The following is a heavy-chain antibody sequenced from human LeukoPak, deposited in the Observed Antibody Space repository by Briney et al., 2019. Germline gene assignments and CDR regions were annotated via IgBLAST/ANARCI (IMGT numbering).Heavy chain of an antibody. J-gene: IGHJ4*02. Sequence: GGSLRLSCAASGFTFSSYGMHWVRQAPGKGLEWVAVISYDGSNKYYADSVKGRFTISRDNSKNTPYLQMNSLRAEDTAVYYCAKAGIAAAGTPYYFDYWGQGTLVTVSS. CDR2: ISYDGSNK. CDR1: GFTFSSYG. D-gene: IGHD6-13*01. CDR3: AKAGIAAAGTPYYFDY. V-gene: IGHV3-30*18.